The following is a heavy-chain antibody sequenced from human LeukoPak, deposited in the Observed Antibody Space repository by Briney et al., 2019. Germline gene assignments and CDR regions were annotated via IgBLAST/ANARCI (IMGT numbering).Heavy chain of an antibody. CDR2: IIPIFGTA. V-gene: IGHV1-69*06. CDR3: ASCGGDCYSGFVFYYYYMDV. Sequence: SVKVSCKASGGTFSSYAISWVRQAPGQGLEWMGGIIPIFGTANYAQKFQGRVTITADKSTSTAYMELSSLRSEDTAVYYCASCGGDCYSGFVFYYYYMDVWGKGTTVTISS. CDR1: GGTFSSYA. J-gene: IGHJ6*03. D-gene: IGHD2-21*02.